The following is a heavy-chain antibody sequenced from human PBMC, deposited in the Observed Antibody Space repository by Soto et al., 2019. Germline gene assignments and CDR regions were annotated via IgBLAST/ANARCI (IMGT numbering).Heavy chain of an antibody. Sequence: QVQLVQSGAEVKKPGSSVKVSCKASGGTFSSYAISWVRQAPGQGLEWMGGIIPIFGTANYVQKFQGRVTITADESTSTAYMELSSLRSEDTAVYYCARDGYYGSGSYYNVADYWGQGTLVTVSS. CDR2: IIPIFGTA. J-gene: IGHJ4*02. D-gene: IGHD3-10*01. CDR3: ARDGYYGSGSYYNVADY. CDR1: GGTFSSYA. V-gene: IGHV1-69*12.